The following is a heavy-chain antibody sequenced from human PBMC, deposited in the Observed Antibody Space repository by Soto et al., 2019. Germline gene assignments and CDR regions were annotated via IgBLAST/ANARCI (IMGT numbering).Heavy chain of an antibody. J-gene: IGHJ4*02. CDR2: VWYRGDT. Sequence: QVQLQESGPGLVKPSQTLSLTCTVSGGSISSGDHYWSWIRQSPGKGLEWIGYVWYRGDTFYNPSLKSRLTMSVDTSKNQFSLRLSSVTAADTAVYYCVRVDPETTITTFDYWGQGILVTVSS. V-gene: IGHV4-30-4*01. D-gene: IGHD4-4*01. CDR3: VRVDPETTITTFDY. CDR1: GGSISSGDHY.